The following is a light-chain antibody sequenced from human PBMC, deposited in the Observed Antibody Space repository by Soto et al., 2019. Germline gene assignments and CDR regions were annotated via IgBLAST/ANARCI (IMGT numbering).Light chain of an antibody. Sequence: EIVLTQSPATLSLSPGERATLSCRASQSVRSLLAWYQHKPGQPPRLLIYDATNRATGVPARFSGSGSGTDFTLTISSLEPEGFAVYFCQHRSNWLTFGGGTKVEIK. CDR1: QSVRSL. J-gene: IGKJ4*01. CDR2: DAT. V-gene: IGKV3-11*01. CDR3: QHRSNWLT.